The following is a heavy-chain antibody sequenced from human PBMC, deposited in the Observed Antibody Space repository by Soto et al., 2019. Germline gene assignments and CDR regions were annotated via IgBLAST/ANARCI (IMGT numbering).Heavy chain of an antibody. J-gene: IGHJ4*02. CDR2: INSDGSST. V-gene: IGHV3-74*01. D-gene: IGHD3-16*02. CDR3: ASRRLHLGELSGY. Sequence: EVQLVESGGGLVQPGGSLRLSCAASGFTFSSYWMHWVRQAPGKGLVWVSRINSDGSSTTYADSVKGRFTISRDNAKNTLYLQMNSLRAEDTAVYYCASRRLHLGELSGYWGQGPLVTVSS. CDR1: GFTFSSYW.